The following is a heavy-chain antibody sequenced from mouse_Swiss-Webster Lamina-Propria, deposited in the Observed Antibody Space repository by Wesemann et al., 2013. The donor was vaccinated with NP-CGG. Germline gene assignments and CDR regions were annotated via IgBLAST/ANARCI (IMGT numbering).Heavy chain of an antibody. V-gene: IGHV1S81*02. Sequence: QVQLQQPGAELVKPGASVKLSCKASGYTFTSYWMHWVKQRPGQGLEWIGEINPSNGRTNYNEKFKSKATLTVDKSSSTAYMQLSSLTSEDSAVYYCARGADGYYVDYWGQGTTLTVSS. CDR3: ARGADGYYVDY. CDR2: INPSNGRT. CDR1: GYTFTSYW. D-gene: IGHD2-3*01. J-gene: IGHJ2*01.